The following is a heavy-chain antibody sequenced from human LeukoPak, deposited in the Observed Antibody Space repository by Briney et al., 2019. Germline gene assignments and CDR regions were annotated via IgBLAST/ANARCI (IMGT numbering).Heavy chain of an antibody. CDR1: GGSISSYY. V-gene: IGHV4-39*01. J-gene: IGHJ4*02. CDR3: ARHQMISTSWYGQTYYFDY. D-gene: IGHD6-13*01. Sequence: SETLSLTCTVSGGSISSYYWGWIRQPPGKGLEWIGNIYYSGSTYYNPSLKSRVTISVDTSKNQFSLKLSSVTAADTAVYYCARHQMISTSWYGQTYYFDYWGQGTLVTVSS. CDR2: IYYSGST.